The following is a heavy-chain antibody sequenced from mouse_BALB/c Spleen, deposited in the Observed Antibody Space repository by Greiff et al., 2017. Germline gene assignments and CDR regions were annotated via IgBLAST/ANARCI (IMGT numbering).Heavy chain of an antibody. Sequence: QVQLKESGPDLVAPSQSLSITCTVSGFSLTSYGVNWVRQPPGKGLEWLVVIWSDGSTTYNSALKSRLSISKDNSKSQVFLKMNNLQTDDTAMYYCARLGRYDEGDAMDYWGQGTSVTVSS. CDR3: ARLGRYDEGDAMDY. D-gene: IGHD2-14*01. J-gene: IGHJ4*01. V-gene: IGHV2-6-2*01. CDR1: GFSLTSYG. CDR2: IWSDGST.